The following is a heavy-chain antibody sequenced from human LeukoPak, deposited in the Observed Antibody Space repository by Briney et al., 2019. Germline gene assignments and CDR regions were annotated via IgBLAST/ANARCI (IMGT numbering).Heavy chain of an antibody. CDR2: IYYSGST. V-gene: IGHV4-59*01. Sequence: SETLSLTCTVSGGSITSYYWSWIRQPPGKGLEWIGYIYYSGSTNYNPSLKSRVTISVDTSKNQFSLKLSSVTAADTAVYYCVRWDYYGSGSRRLDLWGQGTLVTVSS. CDR3: VRWDYYGSGSRRLDL. J-gene: IGHJ4*02. CDR1: GGSITSYY. D-gene: IGHD3-10*01.